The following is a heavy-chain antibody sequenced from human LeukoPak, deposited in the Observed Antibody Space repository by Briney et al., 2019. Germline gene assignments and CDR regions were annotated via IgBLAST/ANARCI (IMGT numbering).Heavy chain of an antibody. CDR3: AKWGDYDILTGYYDPDY. CDR1: GFTFTNYA. D-gene: IGHD3-9*01. Sequence: HPGGSLRLSCAASGFTFTNYAMYWVRQAPGRGLEWVSAVGGRDDSTYYADSVKGRFTISRDTSKNTLYLQMNSLRAEDTAVYYCAKWGDYDILTGYYDPDYWGQGTLVTVSS. V-gene: IGHV3-23*01. J-gene: IGHJ4*02. CDR2: VGGRDDST.